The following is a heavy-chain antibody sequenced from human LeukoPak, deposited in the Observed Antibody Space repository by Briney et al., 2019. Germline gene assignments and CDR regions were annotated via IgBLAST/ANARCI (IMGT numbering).Heavy chain of an antibody. V-gene: IGHV4-61*02. J-gene: IGHJ4*02. Sequence: SETLSLTCTVSGDSISSGSYYWSWIRQPAGKGLEWIGRIYTSGSTNYNPSLKSRVTMSVDTSKNQFSLKLSSVTAADTAVYYCARLSTVTTSFDYRGQGTLVTVSS. D-gene: IGHD4-17*01. CDR2: IYTSGST. CDR3: ARLSTVTTSFDY. CDR1: GDSISSGSYY.